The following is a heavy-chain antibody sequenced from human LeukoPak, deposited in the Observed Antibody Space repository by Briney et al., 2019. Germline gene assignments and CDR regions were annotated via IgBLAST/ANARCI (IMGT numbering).Heavy chain of an antibody. D-gene: IGHD3-3*01. CDR3: ARGLQFLEWLSSFDY. CDR1: GFTFSDYY. V-gene: IGHV3-11*04. Sequence: PGGSLRLSCAASGFTFSDYYMSWIRQAPGKGLEWVSYISSSGSTIYYADSVKGRFTISRDNAKNSLYLQMNSLRAEDTAVYYCARGLQFLEWLSSFDYWGQGTLVTVSS. J-gene: IGHJ4*02. CDR2: ISSSGSTI.